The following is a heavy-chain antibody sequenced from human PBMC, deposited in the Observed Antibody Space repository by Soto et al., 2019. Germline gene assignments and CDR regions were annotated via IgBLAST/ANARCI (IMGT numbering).Heavy chain of an antibody. D-gene: IGHD3-10*01. CDR2: IWFDGRAT. Sequence: PGGSLRLSCAASGFMFSSHGMHWVRQAPGKGLEWVAMIWFDGRATNLVDSVKGRFTVSRDNSKNTLYLQMNSLRAEDTAVYYCVRSAPYYLDYWGQGTLVTVSS. V-gene: IGHV3-33*01. CDR1: GFMFSSHG. CDR3: VRSAPYYLDY. J-gene: IGHJ4*02.